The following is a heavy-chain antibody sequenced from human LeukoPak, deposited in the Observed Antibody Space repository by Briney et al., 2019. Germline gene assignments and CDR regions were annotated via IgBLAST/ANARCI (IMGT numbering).Heavy chain of an antibody. CDR2: INPNSGGT. D-gene: IGHD3-16*02. CDR1: GYTFTGYY. V-gene: IGHV1-2*02. J-gene: IGHJ4*02. Sequence: ASVKVSCKASGYTFTGYYMHWVRQAPGQGLEWMGWINPNSGGTNYAQKFQGRVTMTRDTSISTAYMELSSLRSEDTAMYYCARLPYRDGVAQDYWGQGTLVTVSS. CDR3: ARLPYRDGVAQDY.